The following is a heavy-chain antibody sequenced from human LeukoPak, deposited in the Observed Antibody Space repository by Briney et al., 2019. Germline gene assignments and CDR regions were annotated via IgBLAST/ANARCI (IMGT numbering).Heavy chain of an antibody. V-gene: IGHV4-30-2*01. CDR2: IYHSGST. CDR1: GGSISSGGYY. CDR3: ARGITMIVVVPEDYFDY. J-gene: IGHJ4*02. D-gene: IGHD3-22*01. Sequence: SETLSLTCTVSGGSISSGGYYWSWIRQPPGKGLEWIGYIYHSGSTYYNPSLKSRVTISVDRSKNQFSLKLSSVTAADTAVYYCARGITMIVVVPEDYFDYWGQGTLVTVSS.